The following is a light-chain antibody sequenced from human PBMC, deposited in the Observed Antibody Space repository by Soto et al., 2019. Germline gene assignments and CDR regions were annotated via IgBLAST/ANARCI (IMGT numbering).Light chain of an antibody. CDR2: DTS. V-gene: IGKV3-11*01. J-gene: IGKJ2*01. Sequence: ELVLTQSPATLSLSPGERATLSCRASQSVSGYSAWYQQKPGQAPRLLIYDTSNPATGIPARFSGSGSGTDFTLTISGLEPEDFAVYYCQQRSNWQYTFGLGTRLEIK. CDR3: QQRSNWQYT. CDR1: QSVSGY.